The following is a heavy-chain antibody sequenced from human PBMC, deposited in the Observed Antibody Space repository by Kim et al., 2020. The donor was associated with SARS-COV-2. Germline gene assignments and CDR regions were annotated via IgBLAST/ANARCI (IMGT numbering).Heavy chain of an antibody. J-gene: IGHJ4*02. CDR3: ARDQDSSGVGDY. V-gene: IGHV3-33*01. Sequence: YYADSVKGRFTISRDNSKNTLYLQMNSLRAEDTAVYYCARDQDSSGVGDYWGQGTLVTVSS. D-gene: IGHD6-19*01.